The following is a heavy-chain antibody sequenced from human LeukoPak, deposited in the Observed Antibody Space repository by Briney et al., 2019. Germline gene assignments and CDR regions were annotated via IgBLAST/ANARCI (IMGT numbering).Heavy chain of an antibody. CDR2: ISGSGGST. CDR3: AKAWGPDDSSASNFDY. CDR1: GFTLSSYA. Sequence: PGGSLRLSCAASGFTLSSYAMSWVRQAPGKGLEWVSAISGSGGSTYYADSVKGRFTISRDNSKNTLYLQMNSLRAEDTAVYYCAKAWGPDDSSASNFDYCGQGTLVTVSS. J-gene: IGHJ4*02. V-gene: IGHV3-23*01. D-gene: IGHD3-22*01.